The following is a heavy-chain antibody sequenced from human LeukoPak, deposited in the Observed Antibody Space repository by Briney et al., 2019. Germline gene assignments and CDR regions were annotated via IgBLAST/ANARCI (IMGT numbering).Heavy chain of an antibody. Sequence: GGSLRLSCAASGFTFSDYYMSWIRQAPGKGLEWVSYISSSGSTIYYADSVKGRFTISRDNSKNTLYLQMNSLRPEDTAVYYCARDRDGYYDSSGYYWSGYFDYWGQGTLVTVSS. J-gene: IGHJ4*02. D-gene: IGHD3-22*01. V-gene: IGHV3-11*04. CDR2: ISSSGSTI. CDR3: ARDRDGYYDSSGYYWSGYFDY. CDR1: GFTFSDYY.